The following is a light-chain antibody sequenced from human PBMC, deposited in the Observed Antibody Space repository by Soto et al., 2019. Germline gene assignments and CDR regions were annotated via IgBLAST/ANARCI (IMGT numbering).Light chain of an antibody. CDR1: QSLLHTNGYNH. Sequence: DVVMTQSPLSLPVTPGEPASISCRSSQSLLHTNGYNHLAWFLQKAGQSPLLLIDLASSRASGVPDRFSGSGAGTDFTLEISSVEAEDVGIYYCMQLLQPPLTFGGGTKVEIK. V-gene: IGKV2-28*01. CDR3: MQLLQPPLT. J-gene: IGKJ4*01. CDR2: LAS.